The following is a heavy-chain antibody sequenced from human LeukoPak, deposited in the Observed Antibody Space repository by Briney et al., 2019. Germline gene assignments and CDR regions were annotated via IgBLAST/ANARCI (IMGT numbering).Heavy chain of an antibody. J-gene: IGHJ4*02. CDR3: AKVDGSGYYYDSSGYND. Sequence: GGSLRLSCAASGFTFSSYAMSWVRQAPGRGLEWVSAISGSGGSTYYADSVKGRFTISRDNSKNTLYLQMNSLRAEDTAVYYCAKVDGSGYYYDSSGYNDWGQGTLVTVSS. CDR2: ISGSGGST. CDR1: GFTFSSYA. V-gene: IGHV3-23*01. D-gene: IGHD3-22*01.